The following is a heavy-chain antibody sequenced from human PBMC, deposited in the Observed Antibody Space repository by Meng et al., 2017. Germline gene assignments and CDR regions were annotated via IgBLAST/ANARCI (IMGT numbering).Heavy chain of an antibody. V-gene: IGHV3-15*04. CDR2: IERKSDGGTI. CDR3: ATGAAAADH. Sequence: GQLVESGDGLVKPGGSLSLSCVASGLRFTDAWMSWVRQAPGKGLEWVGRIERKSDGGTIYYAAPVKGRFTISRDDSKNTLYLQMDSLINEDTAVYFCATGAAAADHWGQGTLVTVSS. CDR1: GLRFTDAW. D-gene: IGHD6-13*01. J-gene: IGHJ4*02.